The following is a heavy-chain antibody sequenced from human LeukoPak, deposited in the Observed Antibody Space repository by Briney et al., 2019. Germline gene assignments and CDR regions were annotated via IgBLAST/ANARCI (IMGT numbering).Heavy chain of an antibody. D-gene: IGHD2-15*01. CDR3: ARVGRVVAATRYYYYYYGMDV. V-gene: IGHV3-21*01. J-gene: IGHJ6*02. CDR1: GFTFSSYW. Sequence: PGGSLRLSCAVSGFTFSSYWMSWVRQAPGKGLEWVSSISSSSSYIYYADSVKGRFTISRDNAKNSLYLQMNSLRAEDTAVYYCARVGRVVAATRYYYYYYGMDVWGQGTTVTVSS. CDR2: ISSSSSYI.